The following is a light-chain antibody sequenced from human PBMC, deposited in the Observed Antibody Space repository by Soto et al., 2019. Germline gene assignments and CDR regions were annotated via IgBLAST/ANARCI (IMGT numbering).Light chain of an antibody. V-gene: IGKV3-15*01. J-gene: IGKJ4*01. Sequence: ILITHSPATLSVSPGERVTLSCRASQSVSIYLAWYQQRPGQAPSPLIYGASTRATGIPARFSSSGSGTEFTLTINSLQSEDFAVYYCQQYNYWPLTFGGGTRVEI. CDR2: GAS. CDR1: QSVSIY. CDR3: QQYNYWPLT.